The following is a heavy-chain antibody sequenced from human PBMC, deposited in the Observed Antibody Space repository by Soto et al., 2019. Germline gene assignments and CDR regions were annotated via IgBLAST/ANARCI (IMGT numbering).Heavy chain of an antibody. D-gene: IGHD3-22*01. Sequence: SVKVSCKASGGTFSSYAISWVRQAPGQGLEWMGGIIPIFGTANYAQKFQGRVTITADESTSTAYMELSSLRSEDTAVYNCARDRNPNRGYYPDWGQGTLVTVSS. J-gene: IGHJ4*02. V-gene: IGHV1-69*13. CDR1: GGTFSSYA. CDR3: ARDRNPNRGYYPD. CDR2: IIPIFGTA.